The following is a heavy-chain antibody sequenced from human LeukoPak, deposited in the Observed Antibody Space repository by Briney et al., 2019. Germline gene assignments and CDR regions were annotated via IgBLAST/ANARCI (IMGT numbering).Heavy chain of an antibody. Sequence: ASVKVSCKASGYTFTSYYMHWVRQAPGQGLEWMGIINPSGGSTSYAQKFQGRVTMTRDTSISTAYMELSRLRSDDTAVYYCARVDTAMDDFDYWGQGTLVTVSS. CDR1: GYTFTSYY. V-gene: IGHV1-46*01. J-gene: IGHJ4*02. CDR3: ARVDTAMDDFDY. CDR2: INPSGGST. D-gene: IGHD5-18*01.